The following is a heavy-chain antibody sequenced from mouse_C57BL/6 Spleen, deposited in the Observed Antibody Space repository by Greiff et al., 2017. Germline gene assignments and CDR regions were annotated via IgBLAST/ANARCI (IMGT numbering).Heavy chain of an antibody. V-gene: IGHV1-64*01. Sequence: QVHVKQSGAELVKPGASVKLSCKASGYTFTSYWMHWVKQRPGQGLEWIGMIHPNSGSTNYNEKFKSKATLTVDKSSSTAYMQLSSLTSEDSAVYYCARKDYYGSSYVGWYFDVWGTGTTVTVSS. CDR2: IHPNSGST. CDR3: ARKDYYGSSYVGWYFDV. CDR1: GYTFTSYW. D-gene: IGHD1-1*01. J-gene: IGHJ1*03.